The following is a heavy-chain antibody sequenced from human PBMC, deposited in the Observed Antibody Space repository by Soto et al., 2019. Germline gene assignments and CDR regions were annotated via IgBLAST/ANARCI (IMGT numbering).Heavy chain of an antibody. CDR1: GSSITNYP. Sequence: QVHLQESGPGLVKPSETLSLTCTISGSSITNYPWSWIRQPPGKGLEWIGHVYYSGSANYNPTLKSRVTISIDTSKSQFSLNLGSVTAADTAVYFCARHAGSLGYWGQGTRVTVSS. CDR2: VYYSGSA. J-gene: IGHJ4*02. V-gene: IGHV4-59*08. D-gene: IGHD2-2*03. CDR3: ARHAGSLGY.